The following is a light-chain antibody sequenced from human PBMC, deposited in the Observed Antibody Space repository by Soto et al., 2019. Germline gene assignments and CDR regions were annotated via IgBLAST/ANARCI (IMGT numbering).Light chain of an antibody. CDR2: DAS. Sequence: QMTQSPSTLSASVGDRVTITCRASQSISSWLAWYQQKPGKAPKLLIYDASSLESGVPSRFSGSGSGTEFTLTISSLQPDDFATYYFQQDNSYSWTFGQGTKVDI. CDR3: QQDNSYSWT. J-gene: IGKJ1*01. CDR1: QSISSW. V-gene: IGKV1-5*01.